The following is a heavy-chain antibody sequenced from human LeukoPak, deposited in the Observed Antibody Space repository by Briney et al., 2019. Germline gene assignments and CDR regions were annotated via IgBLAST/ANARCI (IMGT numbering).Heavy chain of an antibody. D-gene: IGHD1-1*01. Sequence: SETLSLTCNVSGASISSYYWSWIRQPAGKGLEWIGRIYTSANTNYSPSFKSRATISIDRSKNQFSLDLPSVTAADTAVYYCARDRIWNDAGHDPFDIWGQGTMVTVSS. CDR1: GASISSYY. J-gene: IGHJ3*02. V-gene: IGHV4-4*07. CDR2: IYTSANT. CDR3: ARDRIWNDAGHDPFDI.